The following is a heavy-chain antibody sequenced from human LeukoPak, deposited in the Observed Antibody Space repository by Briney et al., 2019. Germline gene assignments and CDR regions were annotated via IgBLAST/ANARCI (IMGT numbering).Heavy chain of an antibody. J-gene: IGHJ6*03. CDR3: ARTTEGYCRGGSCYYYYYYMDV. CDR1: GDSISSGDYY. D-gene: IGHD2-15*01. CDR2: ISSSGST. V-gene: IGHV4-61*02. Sequence: SETLSLTCTVSGDSISSGDYYRSWIRQPAGKGLEWIGRISSSGSTNYNPSLKSRVTISVDTSKNQFSLKLSSVTAADTAVYYCARTTEGYCRGGSCYYYYYYMDVWGKGTTVTVSS.